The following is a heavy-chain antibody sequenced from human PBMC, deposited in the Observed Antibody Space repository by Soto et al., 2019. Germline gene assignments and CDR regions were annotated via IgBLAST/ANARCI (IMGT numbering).Heavy chain of an antibody. CDR2: IYWDEDK. J-gene: IGHJ4*02. Sequence: QIPLKESGPPLVKPTQTLTLTCTFSGFSLTTTGVSVGWIRQPPGKALEWLALIYWDEDKRYSPSLQSRLTITKDTSKIPVVLIMTNMDPVDTATYYCAHRYCSGGTCRLFDYWGQGTLVTVSS. CDR1: GFSLTTTGVS. D-gene: IGHD2-15*01. CDR3: AHRYCSGGTCRLFDY. V-gene: IGHV2-5*02.